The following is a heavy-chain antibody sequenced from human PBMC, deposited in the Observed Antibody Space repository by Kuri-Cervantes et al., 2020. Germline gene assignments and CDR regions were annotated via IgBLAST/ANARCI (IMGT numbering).Heavy chain of an antibody. V-gene: IGHV4-34*01. CDR1: GGSFSGYY. Sequence: SETLSLTCAVYGGSFSGYYWSWIRQPPGKGLEWIGEANHSGSTNYNPSLKSRVTISVDTSKNQFSLKLSSVTAADTAVYYCARGSIRGHFDYWGQGTLVTVSS. J-gene: IGHJ4*02. CDR2: ANHSGST. CDR3: ARGSIRGHFDY. D-gene: IGHD2-21*01.